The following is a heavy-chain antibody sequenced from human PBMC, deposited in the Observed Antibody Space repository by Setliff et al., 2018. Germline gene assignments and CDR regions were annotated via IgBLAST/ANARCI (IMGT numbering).Heavy chain of an antibody. CDR1: GGSINSGVYY. V-gene: IGHV4-39*01. D-gene: IGHD1-1*01. Sequence: ASETLSLTCTVSGGSINSGVYYWGWIRRPPGKGLEWIGRIYHGGDTYYNASLKSRLTISVDTSKNQFSLKLRSVTAADTAVYYCARTGTYRYFDYWGQGALVTVSS. CDR3: ARTGTYRYFDY. CDR2: IYHGGDT. J-gene: IGHJ4*02.